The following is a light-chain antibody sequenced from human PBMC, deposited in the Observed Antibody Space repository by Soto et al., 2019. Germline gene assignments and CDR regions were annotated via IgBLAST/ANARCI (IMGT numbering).Light chain of an antibody. J-gene: IGLJ1*01. Sequence: HSARNHPVSGYGAALQSSPISCTGTSSDVGGYNYVSWYQQHPGKAPKLMIYDVSNRPSGVSNRFSGSKSGNTASLTISGLQAEDEADYYCSSYTSSSTPYVFGTGTKVTVL. V-gene: IGLV2-14*01. CDR3: SSYTSSSTPYV. CDR2: DVS. CDR1: SSDVGGYNY.